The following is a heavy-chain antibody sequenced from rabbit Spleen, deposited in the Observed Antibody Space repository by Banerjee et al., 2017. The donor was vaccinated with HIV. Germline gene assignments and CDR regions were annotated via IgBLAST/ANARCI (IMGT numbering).Heavy chain of an antibody. CDR1: GFSFSSSDY. J-gene: IGHJ6*01. CDR3: ARDSGTSFSTYGMDL. V-gene: IGHV1S40*01. Sequence: QSLEESGGGLVQPEGSLALTCKASGFSFSSSDYICWVRQAPGKGPEWIACIGDGVSYTTYCATWAKGRFTISKTSSTTVTLQMTSLTAADTATYFCARDSGTSFSTYGMDLWAQAPSSPS. CDR2: IGDGVSYTT. D-gene: IGHD8-1*01.